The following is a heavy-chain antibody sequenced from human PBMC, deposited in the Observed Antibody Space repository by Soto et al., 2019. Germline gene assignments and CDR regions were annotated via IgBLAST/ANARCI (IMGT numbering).Heavy chain of an antibody. J-gene: IGHJ5*02. CDR2: TYYRSKWYK. CDR1: GDSVSSNSAA. Sequence: QVQLQQSGPRLVKPSQTLSLTCAISGDSVSSNSAAWNWIRQSPSRGLEWLGRTYYRSKWYKEYAASEKRRITINPDTSKNQFSLQLNSVSPEDTAVYYCVRTVGWLDPWGQGTLVTVSS. V-gene: IGHV6-1*01. CDR3: VRTVGWLDP. D-gene: IGHD2-15*01.